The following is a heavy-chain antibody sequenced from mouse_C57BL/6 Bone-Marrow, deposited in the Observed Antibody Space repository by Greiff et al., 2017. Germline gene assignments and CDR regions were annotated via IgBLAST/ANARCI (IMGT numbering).Heavy chain of an antibody. D-gene: IGHD1-1*01. V-gene: IGHV14-4*01. CDR3: TYYCENRYYYARDY. CDR2: IDPENGDT. Sequence: VQLKQSGAELVRPGASVKLSCTASGYNFTDDDMRWVKQRPEQGLEWIGWIDPENGDTKYTSKFQGKATMTADTSSTTAYMELNSLTSEDSAVYYYTYYCENRYYYARDYGGRGTAAPVTS. J-gene: IGHJ4*01. CDR1: GYNFTDDD.